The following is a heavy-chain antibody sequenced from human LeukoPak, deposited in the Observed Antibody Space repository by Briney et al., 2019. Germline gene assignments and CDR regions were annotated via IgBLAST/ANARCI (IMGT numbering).Heavy chain of an antibody. CDR1: GYTFTGYY. CDR3: ASRDGPQGGFDY. Sequence: ASVKVSCKASGYTFTGYYMHWVRQASGQGLEWMGWINPNSGGTDYAQKFQGRVTMTRDTSISTAYMELNRLRSGDTAVYYCASRDGPQGGFDYWGQGTLVTVSS. V-gene: IGHV1-2*02. J-gene: IGHJ4*02. D-gene: IGHD5-24*01. CDR2: INPNSGGT.